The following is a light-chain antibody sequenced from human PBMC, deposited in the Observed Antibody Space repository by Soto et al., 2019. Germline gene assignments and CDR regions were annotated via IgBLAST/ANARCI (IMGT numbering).Light chain of an antibody. CDR3: QHRTNWPRT. V-gene: IGKV3-11*01. CDR1: QSVGTF. CDR2: DAS. Sequence: EIVLTQSTATLSLSPGERATLSCRASQSVGTFLVWYQQKPGQPPRLIIYDASNRATGIPASFSGTGSGTDFALTISSVEPEDFAVYYCQHRTNWPRTLGQGTKLDIK. J-gene: IGKJ2*01.